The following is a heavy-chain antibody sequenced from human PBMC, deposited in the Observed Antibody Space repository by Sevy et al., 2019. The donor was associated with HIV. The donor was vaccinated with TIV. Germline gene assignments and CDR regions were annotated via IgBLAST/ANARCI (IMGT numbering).Heavy chain of an antibody. CDR2: TRNKVNSYTT. D-gene: IGHD7-27*01. J-gene: IGHJ5*02. V-gene: IGHV3-72*01. Sequence: GGSLRLSCAASGFTFSDHYMDWVRQAPGKGLEWVGRTRNKVNSYTTEYAASGKGRFTISRDDSKNSLYLQMNSLKTEDTAVYYCAKLGGDWFDPWGQGTLVTVSS. CDR1: GFTFSDHY. CDR3: AKLGGDWFDP.